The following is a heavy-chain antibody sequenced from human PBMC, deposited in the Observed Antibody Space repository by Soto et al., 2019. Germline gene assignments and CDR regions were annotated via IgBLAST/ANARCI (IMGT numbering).Heavy chain of an antibody. Sequence: SETLSLTCAVYGGSFSGYYWTWIRQSPGKGLEWIGNVNHRGSTNYNVSFQSRVTISVDTPQNQFSLKLDSVTAADTAVYYCARDGFCSGGTCRIGNWFDPWGQGTLVTVSS. CDR1: GGSFSGYY. CDR3: ARDGFCSGGTCRIGNWFDP. J-gene: IGHJ5*02. CDR2: VNHRGST. V-gene: IGHV4-34*01. D-gene: IGHD2-15*01.